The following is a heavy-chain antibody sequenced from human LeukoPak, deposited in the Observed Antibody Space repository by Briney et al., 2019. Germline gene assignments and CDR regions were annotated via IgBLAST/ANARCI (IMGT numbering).Heavy chain of an antibody. V-gene: IGHV1-18*04. Sequence: ASVKVSCKASGYAFTSYGISWVRQAPGQGLEWMGWISAYNGNTNYAQKFQGRVTMTRNTSISTAYMELSSLRSEDTAVYYCASNTRGFNAFDIWGPGTMVTVSS. CDR2: ISAYNGNT. J-gene: IGHJ3*02. D-gene: IGHD3-10*01. CDR3: ASNTRGFNAFDI. CDR1: GYAFTSYG.